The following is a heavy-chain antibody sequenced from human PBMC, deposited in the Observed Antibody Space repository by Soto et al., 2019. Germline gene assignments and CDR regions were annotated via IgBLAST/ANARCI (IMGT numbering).Heavy chain of an antibody. CDR2: IVVGSGNT. D-gene: IGHD6-19*01. Sequence: SVKVSCKASGFTFTSSAVQWVRQARGQRLEWIGWIVVGSGNTNYAQKFQERVTITRDMSTSTAYMELSSLRSEDTAVYYCAAGDYSGWYNDYYYGMDVWGQGTTVTVSS. J-gene: IGHJ6*02. V-gene: IGHV1-58*01. CDR1: GFTFTSSA. CDR3: AAGDYSGWYNDYYYGMDV.